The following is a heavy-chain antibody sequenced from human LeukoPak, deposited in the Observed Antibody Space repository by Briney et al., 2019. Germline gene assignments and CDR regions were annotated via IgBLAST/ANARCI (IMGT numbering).Heavy chain of an antibody. Sequence: PGGSLRLSCAASGFTFSSYGMHWVRQAPGKGLEWVAVISYDGSNKYYADSVKGRFTISRDNSKNTLYLQMNSLRAEDTAVYYCARDVDSSPPFDYWGQGTLVTVSS. D-gene: IGHD6-6*01. CDR3: ARDVDSSPPFDY. CDR1: GFTFSSYG. CDR2: ISYDGSNK. V-gene: IGHV3-30*03. J-gene: IGHJ4*02.